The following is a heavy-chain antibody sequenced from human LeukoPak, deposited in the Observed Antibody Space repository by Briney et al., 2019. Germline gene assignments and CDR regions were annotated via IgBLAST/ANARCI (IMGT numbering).Heavy chain of an antibody. CDR3: ASQYSGSFLGAFDI. J-gene: IGHJ3*02. CDR1: GFTFSSYG. CDR2: IWYDGSNK. V-gene: IGHV3-33*01. Sequence: GGSLRLSCAASGFTFSSYGMHWVRQAPGKGLEWVAVIWYDGSNKYYADSVKGRFTISRDNSKNTLYLQMNSLRAEDTAVYYCASQYSGSFLGAFDIWGQGTMVTVSS. D-gene: IGHD1-26*01.